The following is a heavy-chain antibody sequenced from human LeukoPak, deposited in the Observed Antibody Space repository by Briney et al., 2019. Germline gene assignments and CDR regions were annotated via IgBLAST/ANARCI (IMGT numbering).Heavy chain of an antibody. CDR1: GLTFSSFG. CDR2: ISYDGSNK. D-gene: IGHD3-22*01. Sequence: GGSLRLSCAASGLTFSSFGMHWVRQAPGKGLEWVAVISYDGSNKYYADSVKGRFTISRDNSKNTLYLQMNSLRAEDTAVYYCARERDKTYYYESSGFSDYWGQGTLVTVSS. J-gene: IGHJ4*02. CDR3: ARERDKTYYYESSGFSDY. V-gene: IGHV3-30*03.